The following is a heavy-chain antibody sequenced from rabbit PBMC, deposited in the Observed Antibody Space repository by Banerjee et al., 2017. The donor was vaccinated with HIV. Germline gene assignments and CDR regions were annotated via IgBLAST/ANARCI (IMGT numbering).Heavy chain of an antibody. CDR3: ARDDARGGYFLNL. CDR1: GFSFSSGYD. Sequence: QSLEESGGDLVKPGASLTLTCTASGFSFSSGYDMCWVRQAPGKGLEWIGCIHAGGSGTTDYASWAKGRFTISKTSSTTVTLQLNSLTVADTATYFCARDDARGGYFLNLWGPGTLVTVS. CDR2: IHAGGSGTT. V-gene: IGHV1S40*01. D-gene: IGHD8-1*01. J-gene: IGHJ4*01.